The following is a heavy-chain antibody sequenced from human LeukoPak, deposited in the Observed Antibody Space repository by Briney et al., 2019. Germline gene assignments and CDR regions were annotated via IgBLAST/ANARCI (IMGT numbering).Heavy chain of an antibody. CDR2: IYPGDSDT. Sequence: GESLKISCKGSGYSFTSYWIGWVRQMPGKGLEWIGIIYPGDSDTRYSPSFQGHVTISADKSVNTAYLQWSSLRASDTAMYYCARLPMTLNYFDYCGQGTLVTVSS. CDR1: GYSFTSYW. D-gene: IGHD3-22*01. J-gene: IGHJ4*02. V-gene: IGHV5-51*01. CDR3: ARLPMTLNYFDY.